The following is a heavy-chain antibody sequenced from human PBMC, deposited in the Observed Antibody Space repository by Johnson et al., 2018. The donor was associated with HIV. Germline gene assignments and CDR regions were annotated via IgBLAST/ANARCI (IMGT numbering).Heavy chain of an antibody. Sequence: VQLVESGGGLVQPGRSLRLSCAASGFTVSSNYMSWVRQAPGKGLEWVSVIYSGGSTYYADSVKGRFTISRDNSKNTLYLQMNSLGAEDTAVYYCAREVAIGYSYGYLIGAFDIGGQGTMVTVSS. D-gene: IGHD5-18*01. J-gene: IGHJ3*02. CDR2: IYSGGST. CDR1: GFTVSSNY. CDR3: AREVAIGYSYGYLIGAFDI. V-gene: IGHV3-66*01.